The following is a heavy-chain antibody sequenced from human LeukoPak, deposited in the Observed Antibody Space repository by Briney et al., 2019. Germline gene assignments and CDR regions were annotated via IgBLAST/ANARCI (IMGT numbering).Heavy chain of an antibody. CDR1: GGSISSGGYY. J-gene: IGHJ3*02. CDR3: ARNRIHDAFDI. V-gene: IGHV4-31*03. Sequence: SETLSLTCTVSGGSISSGGYYWSWIRQHPGKGLEWIGYIYYSGSTYYNPSLKSRVTISVDTSKNQFSLKLSSVTAADTAVYYCARNRIHDAFDIWGQGTMVNVSS. D-gene: IGHD2-15*01. CDR2: IYYSGST.